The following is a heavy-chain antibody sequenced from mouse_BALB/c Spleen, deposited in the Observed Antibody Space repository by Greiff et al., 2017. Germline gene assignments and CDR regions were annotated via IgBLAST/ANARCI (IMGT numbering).Heavy chain of an antibody. V-gene: IGHV2-6-7*01. Sequence: QVQLQQSGPGLVAPSQSLSITCTVSGFSLTGYGVNWVRQPPGKGLEWLGMICGDGSTDYNSALKSRLSISKNNSKSQDFLKMNSLKTDDTARYYCAGDRYWYFDVWGAGTTVTVSS. J-gene: IGHJ1*01. CDR2: ICGDGST. CDR3: AGDRYWYFDV. CDR1: GFSLTGYG.